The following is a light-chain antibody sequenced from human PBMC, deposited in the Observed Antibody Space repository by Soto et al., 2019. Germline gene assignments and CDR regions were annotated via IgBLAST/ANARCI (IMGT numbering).Light chain of an antibody. J-gene: IGLJ3*02. CDR1: SSDVGGYNY. Sequence: QSALTQPRSVSGSPGQSVTISCTGTSSDVGGYNYVSWYQQHPGKAPKLMIYDVSKRPSGVPDRFSGSKSGNTASLTISGLQAEDEADYYCCSYAGSYTRVFGGGTKRTVL. V-gene: IGLV2-11*01. CDR3: CSYAGSYTRV. CDR2: DVS.